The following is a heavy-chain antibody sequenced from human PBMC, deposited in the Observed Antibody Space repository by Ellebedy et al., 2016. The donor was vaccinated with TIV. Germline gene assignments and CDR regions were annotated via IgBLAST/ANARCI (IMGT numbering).Heavy chain of an antibody. D-gene: IGHD6-13*01. CDR1: GFPGNV. CDR2: VSGSGVSS. Sequence: GGSLRLXXAASGFPGNVMSWVRQAPGKGLEWIAGVSGSGVSSYYGDSVKGRFTISRDNSRNIVYLQLNSLRAEDTALYYCATALRGQQLIPEYFQHWGQGTLVTVSS. J-gene: IGHJ1*01. CDR3: ATALRGQQLIPEYFQH. V-gene: IGHV3-23*01.